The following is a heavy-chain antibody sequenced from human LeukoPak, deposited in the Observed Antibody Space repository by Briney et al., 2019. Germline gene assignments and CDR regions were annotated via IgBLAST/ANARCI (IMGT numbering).Heavy chain of an antibody. D-gene: IGHD6-13*01. CDR3: ARVGSSWYSSLYYYYGMDV. CDR1: GYTFASYD. J-gene: IGHJ6*02. CDR2: MNPNSGNT. V-gene: IGHV1-8*01. Sequence: ASVKVSCKASGYTFASYDINWVRQATGQGLEWMGWMNPNSGNTGYAQKFQGRVTMTRNTSISTAYMELSSLRSEDTAVYYCARVGSSWYSSLYYYYGMDVWGQGTTVTVSS.